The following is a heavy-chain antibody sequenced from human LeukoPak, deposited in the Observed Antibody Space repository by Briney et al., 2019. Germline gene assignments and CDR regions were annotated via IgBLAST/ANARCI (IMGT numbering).Heavy chain of an antibody. D-gene: IGHD2-2*01. V-gene: IGHV1-18*01. J-gene: IGHJ6*03. CDR1: GYTFTSYG. CDR2: ISAYNCNT. CDR3: ARSPPQYCSSTSCYVSEDYYYYMDV. Sequence: ASVKVSCKASGYTFTSYGISWVRQAPGQGLEWMGWISAYNCNTNYAQKHQGRVTMTTDTSTSTAYMELRSLRSDDTAVYYCARSPPQYCSSTSCYVSEDYYYYMDVWGKGTTVTVSS.